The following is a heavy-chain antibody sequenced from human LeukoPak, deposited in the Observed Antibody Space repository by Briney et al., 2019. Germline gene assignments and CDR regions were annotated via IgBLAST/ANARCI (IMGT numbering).Heavy chain of an antibody. CDR1: GYTFTSYY. V-gene: IGHV1-46*01. CDR2: INPSGGST. J-gene: IGHJ3*02. CDR3: ARARGGYSSGWYGPYAFDI. D-gene: IGHD6-19*01. Sequence: EASVKVSCKASGYTFTSYYMHWVRQAPGQGLAWMGIINPSGGSTSYAQKFQGRVTMTRDTSTSTVYMELSSLRSEDTAVYYCARARGGYSSGWYGPYAFDIWGQGTMVTVSS.